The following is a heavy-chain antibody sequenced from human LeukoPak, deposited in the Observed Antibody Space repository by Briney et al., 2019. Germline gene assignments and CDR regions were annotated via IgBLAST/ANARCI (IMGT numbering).Heavy chain of an antibody. Sequence: GGSLRLSCAVSGFDFDDYAMTWVRQGPGKGLEWVSRINWNAEYIEYADSVRGRFTISRDSAKKSLYLQMNSLRAEDTALYFCARGPHARISTWSFDFWGRGTLVTVSS. CDR3: ARGPHARISTWSFDF. J-gene: IGHJ4*02. CDR1: GFDFDDYA. V-gene: IGHV3-20*04. CDR2: INWNAEYI. D-gene: IGHD2-8*01.